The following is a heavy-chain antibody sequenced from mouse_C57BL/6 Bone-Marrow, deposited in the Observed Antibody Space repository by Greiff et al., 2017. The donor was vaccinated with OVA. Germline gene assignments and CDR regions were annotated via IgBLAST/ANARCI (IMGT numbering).Heavy chain of an antibody. CDR1: GYTFTSYG. J-gene: IGHJ4*01. CDR2: IYPRSGNT. D-gene: IGHD1-1*01. Sequence: QVQLKESGAELARPGASVKLSCKASGYTFTSYGISWVKQRTGQGLEWIGEIYPRSGNTYYNEKFKGKATLTADKSSSTAYMELRSLTSEDSAVYCCASGGYSSSDAMDYWGQGTSVTVSS. V-gene: IGHV1-81*01. CDR3: ASGGYSSSDAMDY.